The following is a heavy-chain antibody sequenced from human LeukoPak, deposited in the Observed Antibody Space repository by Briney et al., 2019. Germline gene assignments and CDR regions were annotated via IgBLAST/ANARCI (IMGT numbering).Heavy chain of an antibody. J-gene: IGHJ4*02. CDR1: GFTFSSYG. CDR3: AKDHGASSEYSYGYTPYYFDY. CDR2: ISYDGSNK. D-gene: IGHD5-18*01. V-gene: IGHV3-30*18. Sequence: GRSLRLSCAASGFTFSSYGMHWVRQAPGKGLEWVAVISYDGSNKYYADSVKGRFTISRDNSKNTLYLQMNSLRAEDTAVYYCAKDHGASSEYSYGYTPYYFDYWGQGTLVTVSS.